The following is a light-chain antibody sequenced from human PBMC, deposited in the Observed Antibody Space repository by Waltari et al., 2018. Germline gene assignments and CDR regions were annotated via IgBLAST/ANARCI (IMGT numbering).Light chain of an antibody. J-gene: IGLJ1*01. Sequence: SYVLTQPPSVSVAPGKTATIPCGANNIGSKSVHWYQHKPGQAPVLVIFYDSDRPAGIPERFSGSNSGNTATLTSTRVEAGDEADYYCQVWDGRSGHPVVFGTGTKFTVL. V-gene: IGLV3-21*04. CDR1: NIGSKS. CDR3: QVWDGRSGHPVV. CDR2: YDS.